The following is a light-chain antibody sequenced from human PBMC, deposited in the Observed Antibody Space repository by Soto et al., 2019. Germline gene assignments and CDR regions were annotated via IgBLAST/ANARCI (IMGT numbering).Light chain of an antibody. CDR2: AAS. J-gene: IGKJ5*01. CDR3: QQCYSAPIT. CDR1: QIITSH. V-gene: IGKV1-39*01. Sequence: DIQMPPSTSSLSASVGDRVSITFRASQIITSHLNWYQQRPGKAPKLLIYAASSLQSGVPSRFSGSGSGTDFTLTISSLQPEDFPPYYCQQCYSAPITFGQVTRLEIK.